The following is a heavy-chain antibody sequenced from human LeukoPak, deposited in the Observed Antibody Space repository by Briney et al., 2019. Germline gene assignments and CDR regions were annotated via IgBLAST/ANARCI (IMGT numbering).Heavy chain of an antibody. J-gene: IGHJ4*02. CDR1: GGSISSHY. Sequence: SETLSLTCTVSGGSISSHYWSWIRQPPGKGLEWVGYNSGTTNYNPSLKSRVTISVDTSKNQFSLKLSSVTAADTAVYYCASSDYGGNVAFDYWGQGTLVTVSS. V-gene: IGHV4-59*11. D-gene: IGHD4-23*01. CDR3: ASSDYGGNVAFDY. CDR2: NSGTT.